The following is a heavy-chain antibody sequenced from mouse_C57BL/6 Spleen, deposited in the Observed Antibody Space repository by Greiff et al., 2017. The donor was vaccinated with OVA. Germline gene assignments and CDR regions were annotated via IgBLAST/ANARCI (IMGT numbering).Heavy chain of an antibody. J-gene: IGHJ2*01. CDR3: ASPHYYGSSLDY. D-gene: IGHD1-1*01. CDR1: GYTFTSYW. CDR2: IHPNSGST. V-gene: IGHV1-64*01. Sequence: QVQLKQPGAELVKPGASVKLSCKASGYTFTSYWMHWVKQRPGQGLEWIGMIHPNSGSTNYNEKFKSKATLTVDKSSSTAYMQLSSLTSEDAAVYYCASPHYYGSSLDYWGQGTTLTVSS.